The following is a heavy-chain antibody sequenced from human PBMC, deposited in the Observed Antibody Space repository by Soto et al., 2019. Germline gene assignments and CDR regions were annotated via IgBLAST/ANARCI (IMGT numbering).Heavy chain of an antibody. CDR3: ARDSIAAAGDRYHYYGMDV. D-gene: IGHD6-13*01. CDR2: IGTAGDT. J-gene: IGHJ6*02. V-gene: IGHV3-13*04. Sequence: PGGSLRLSCAASGFTFSSYDMHWVRQATGKGLEWVSAIGTAGDTYYPGSVKGRFTISRENAKNSLYLQMNSLRAGDTAVYYCARDSIAAAGDRYHYYGMDVWGQGT. CDR1: GFTFSSYD.